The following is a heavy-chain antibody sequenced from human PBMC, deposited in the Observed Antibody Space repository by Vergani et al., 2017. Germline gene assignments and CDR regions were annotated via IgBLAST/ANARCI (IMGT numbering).Heavy chain of an antibody. CDR3: ATDLAYCGGDCYSFDY. D-gene: IGHD2-21*01. CDR2: ISYDGSNK. J-gene: IGHJ4*02. Sequence: QVQLVESGGGVVQPGRSLRLSCAASGFTFSSYGMHWVRQAPGKGLKWVAVISYDGSNKYYADSVKGRFTISRDNAKNSLYLQMNSLRAEDTAVYYCATDLAYCGGDCYSFDYWGQGTLVTVSS. CDR1: GFTFSSYG. V-gene: IGHV3-30*03.